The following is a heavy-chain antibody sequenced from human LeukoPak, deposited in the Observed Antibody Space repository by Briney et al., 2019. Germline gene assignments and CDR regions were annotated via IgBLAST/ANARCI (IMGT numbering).Heavy chain of an antibody. CDR1: GFTLSSFE. J-gene: IGHJ6*03. Sequence: GGCLRLACTASGFTLSSFEMNWGGPAPGEGLEWDSYIWSSGSPTHYADSVKGRFTISRDNAKNSLYLQMSSLRADDTAVYYCARRDDFDRYYYMDVWGKGTTVTVSS. CDR3: ARRDDFDRYYYMDV. D-gene: IGHD3-3*01. V-gene: IGHV3-48*03. CDR2: IWSSGSPT.